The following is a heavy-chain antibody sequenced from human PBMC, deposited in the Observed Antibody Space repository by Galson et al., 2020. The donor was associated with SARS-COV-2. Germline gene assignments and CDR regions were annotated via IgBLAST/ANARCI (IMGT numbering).Heavy chain of an antibody. Sequence: GESLKISCAASGFSFSSFAMQWVRQAPGKGLEWVAVKSHDGTKTYNTESVEGRFFISRDNSKNMIYLQMNNLGVEDTAKYYCVIKACSSVTCHGRLDSWGQGAPVTVSS. D-gene: IGHD2-2*01. CDR2: KSHDGTKT. V-gene: IGHV3-30-3*01. J-gene: IGHJ4*02. CDR3: VIKACSSVTCHGRLDS. CDR1: GFSFSSFA.